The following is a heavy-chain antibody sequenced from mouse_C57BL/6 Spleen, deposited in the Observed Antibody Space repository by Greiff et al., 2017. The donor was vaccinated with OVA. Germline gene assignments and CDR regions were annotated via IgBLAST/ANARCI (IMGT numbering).Heavy chain of an antibody. J-gene: IGHJ3*01. Sequence: VQLQQPGAELVMPGASVKLSCKASGYTFTSYWMHWVKQRPGQGLEWIGEIDPSDSYTNYNQKFKGKSTLTVDKSSSTAYMQLSSLTSEDSAVYYCARGVIPFAYWGQGTLVTVSA. CDR3: ARGVIPFAY. D-gene: IGHD2-13*01. CDR1: GYTFTSYW. CDR2: IDPSDSYT. V-gene: IGHV1-69*01.